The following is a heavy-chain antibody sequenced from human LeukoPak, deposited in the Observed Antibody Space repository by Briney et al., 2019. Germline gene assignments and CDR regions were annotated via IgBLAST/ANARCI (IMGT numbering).Heavy chain of an antibody. CDR3: ATEGSARGGVLRYFEWFPEY. D-gene: IGHD3-9*01. CDR1: GFAFSSYA. Sequence: GSLRLSCAASGFAFSSYAMHWVRQAPGKGLEWVAVISYDGSEKCYADSVKGRFTISRDNSKNTLYLEMNSLRPEDTAVYYCATEGSARGGVLRYFEWFPEYWGQGTLVTVSS. CDR2: ISYDGSEK. V-gene: IGHV3-30-3*01. J-gene: IGHJ4*02.